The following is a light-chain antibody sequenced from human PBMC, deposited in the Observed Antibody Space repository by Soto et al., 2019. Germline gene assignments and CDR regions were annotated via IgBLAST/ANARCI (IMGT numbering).Light chain of an antibody. Sequence: EVVLRLSPGTRALSGGKVATRGRRTSQSVSSYLAWYQQKPGQAPRLLIYDASNRATGVPARFSGSWYGTDSTLTIRRLEPEDFALYHCQQRHNWPPMTYGQGTRLEIK. CDR2: DAS. J-gene: IGKJ5*01. CDR3: QQRHNWPPMT. CDR1: QSVSSY. V-gene: IGKV3-11*01.